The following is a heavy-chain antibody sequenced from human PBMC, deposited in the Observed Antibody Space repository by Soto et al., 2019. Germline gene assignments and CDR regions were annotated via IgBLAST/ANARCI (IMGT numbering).Heavy chain of an antibody. D-gene: IGHD1-26*01. V-gene: IGHV1-3*05. CDR3: ARDLGALFDP. CDR1: GYTFTSYA. CDR2: INAGNGNT. Sequence: QVQLVQSGTEEKKPGASVKVSCKASGYTFTSYAMHWVRQAPGQRLEWMGWINAGNGNTKYSQKFQGRVTITRDACASTAYIELSSLRSEDTAMYYYARDLGALFDPWGQGTLVTV. J-gene: IGHJ5*02.